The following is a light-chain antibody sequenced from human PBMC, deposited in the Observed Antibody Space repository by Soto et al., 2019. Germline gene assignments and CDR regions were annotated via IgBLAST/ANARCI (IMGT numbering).Light chain of an antibody. V-gene: IGKV1-33*01. J-gene: IGKJ3*01. Sequence: DIQMTQSPSSLSASVGDRVTITCQASRDISNYLNWYQQKPGKAPKLLIYDASNLETGVPSRCSGGGSGTHFSLTISSLQAEDYATYDCLQYDHLSYTFGHGTKVDIK. CDR3: LQYDHLSYT. CDR1: RDISNY. CDR2: DAS.